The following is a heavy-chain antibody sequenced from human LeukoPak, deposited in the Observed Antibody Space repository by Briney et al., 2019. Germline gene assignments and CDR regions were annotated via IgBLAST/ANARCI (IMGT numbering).Heavy chain of an antibody. CDR1: GGSISSSY. Sequence: SETLSLTCTVSGGSISSSYWSWIRQPAGNGLEWIARMYPSGSTNYNPSLKSRVTMSVDTSKNQFSLKLSSVTAADTAVYYCAREGNYYDSSGYYYWYFDYWGQGTLVTVSS. J-gene: IGHJ4*02. V-gene: IGHV4-4*07. CDR2: MYPSGST. D-gene: IGHD3-22*01. CDR3: AREGNYYDSSGYYYWYFDY.